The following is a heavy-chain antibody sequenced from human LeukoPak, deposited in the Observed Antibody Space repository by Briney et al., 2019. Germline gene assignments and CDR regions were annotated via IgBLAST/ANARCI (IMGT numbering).Heavy chain of an antibody. D-gene: IGHD5-18*01. J-gene: IGHJ4*02. CDR3: ARVGSSYGHLFDF. Sequence: ASVKVSCKASGCIFRTYGIAWVRQGPGQGLEWMGWISPNNGYAEYGQNFQGRATLTTDTSTSTAYMEFRSLSSDDTAVYFCARVGSSYGHLFDFWGQGTLVTVSS. V-gene: IGHV1-18*01. CDR1: GCIFRTYG. CDR2: ISPNNGYA.